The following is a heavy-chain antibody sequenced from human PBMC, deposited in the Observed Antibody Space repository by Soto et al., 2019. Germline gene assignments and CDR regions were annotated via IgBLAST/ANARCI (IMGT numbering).Heavy chain of an antibody. D-gene: IGHD3-10*01. CDR3: ATNPFTYYYGSGSRNWFDP. V-gene: IGHV4-34*01. CDR2: INHSGST. J-gene: IGHJ5*02. Sequence: PSETLSLTCAVYGGSFSGYYWSWIRQPPGKGLEWIGEINHSGSTSYNPSLKSRVTISVDTSKNQFSLKLSSVTAADTAVYYCATNPFTYYYGSGSRNWFDPWGQGTLVTVSS. CDR1: GGSFSGYY.